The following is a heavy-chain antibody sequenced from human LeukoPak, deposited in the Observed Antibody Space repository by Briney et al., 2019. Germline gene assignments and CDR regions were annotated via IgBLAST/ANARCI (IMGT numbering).Heavy chain of an antibody. CDR2: IIPILGIA. J-gene: IGHJ6*02. D-gene: IGHD3-10*01. CDR3: ARSPMVRGVIMYGMDV. Sequence: GASVKVSCKASGGTFSSYAISWVRQAPGQGLEWMGRIIPILGIANYAQKFQGRVTITVDKSTSTAYMELSSLRSEDTAVYYCARSPMVRGVIMYGMDVWGQGTTVTVSS. CDR1: GGTFSSYA. V-gene: IGHV1-69*04.